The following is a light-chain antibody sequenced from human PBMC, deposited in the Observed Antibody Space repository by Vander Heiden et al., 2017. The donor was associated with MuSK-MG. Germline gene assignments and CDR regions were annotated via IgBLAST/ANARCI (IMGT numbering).Light chain of an antibody. CDR3: QQYGGSPPVT. V-gene: IGKV3-20*01. CDR2: GAS. CDR1: QDIGTSY. Sequence: EVVLTQSPGTLSLPAGDRATLSCRASQDIGTSYLAWYKQKPGQAPRLLIFGASRRATGIPDRFSGSGSGTDFTLTISRLAPEDSAVYYCQQYGGSPPVTFGGGTKVEIK. J-gene: IGKJ4*01.